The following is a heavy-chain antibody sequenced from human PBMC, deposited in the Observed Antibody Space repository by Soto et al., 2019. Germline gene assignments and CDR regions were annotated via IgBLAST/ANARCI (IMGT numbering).Heavy chain of an antibody. V-gene: IGHV4-31*03. J-gene: IGHJ4*02. Sequence: SETLSLTCTVSGGSISSGGYYWSWIRQHPGKGLEWIGYIYYSGSTYYNPSLKSRVTISVDTSKNQFSLKLSSVTAADTAVYYCARQGDNKQWLDPGYFDYWGQGTLVPVSS. D-gene: IGHD6-19*01. CDR1: GGSISSGGYY. CDR3: ARQGDNKQWLDPGYFDY. CDR2: IYYSGST.